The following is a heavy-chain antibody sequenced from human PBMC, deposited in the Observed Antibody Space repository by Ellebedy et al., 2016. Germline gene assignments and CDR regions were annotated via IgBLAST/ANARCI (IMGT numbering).Heavy chain of an antibody. CDR2: ISGRTHYI. V-gene: IGHV3-21*01. Sequence: GGSLRLSXAASGFIFRSYSKNWVRQAPGKGLDWVSSISGRTHYIYYADSVKGRFTISRDNAKNSLYLQMNSLRVEDTAVYYCARDEATGTWYPYRFDPWGQGTLVTVSS. D-gene: IGHD4-17*01. CDR3: ARDEATGTWYPYRFDP. CDR1: GFIFRSYS. J-gene: IGHJ5*02.